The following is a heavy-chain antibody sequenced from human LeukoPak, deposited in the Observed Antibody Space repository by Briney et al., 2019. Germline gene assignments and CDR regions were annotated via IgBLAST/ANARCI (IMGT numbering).Heavy chain of an antibody. J-gene: IGHJ3*02. CDR1: GLPFSSYG. CDR3: ARDVADALDM. V-gene: IGHV3-33*01. CDR2: IWYDGSKT. Sequence: PGRSLRLSCAASGLPFSSYGMHCVRQAPGKGLEWVAVIWYDGSKTYYADSVKGRFTISRDNSKNTLYLQMDSLRAEDTAVYYCARDVADALDMWGQGTVVTVSS. D-gene: IGHD2-21*01.